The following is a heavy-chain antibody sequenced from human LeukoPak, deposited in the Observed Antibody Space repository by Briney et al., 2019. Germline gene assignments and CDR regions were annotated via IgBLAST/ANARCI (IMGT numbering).Heavy chain of an antibody. CDR1: GGSISSYY. CDR3: ARVGNDFWSGYGYYYYYMDV. V-gene: IGHV4-59*01. D-gene: IGHD3-3*01. CDR2: IYYSGST. Sequence: SETLSLTCTVSGGSISSYYWSWIRLPPGKGLEWIGYIYYSGSTNYNPSLKSRATISVDTSKNQFSLKLSSVTAADTAVHYCARVGNDFWSGYGYYYYYMDVWGKGTTVTVSS. J-gene: IGHJ6*03.